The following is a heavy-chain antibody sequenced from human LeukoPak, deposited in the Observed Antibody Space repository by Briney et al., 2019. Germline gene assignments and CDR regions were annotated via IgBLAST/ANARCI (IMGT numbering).Heavy chain of an antibody. CDR2: INHCGST. J-gene: IGHJ3*02. V-gene: IGHV4-34*01. D-gene: IGHD3-10*01. CDR3: ARGRRRGSGRGAGAFDI. CDR1: GFTFRRYA. Sequence: GSLTLSCAASGFTFRRYAMSWLRPPAGRGLAWIGEINHCGSTNYNPSLRSRVTISVDTSKNQFSLKLSSVTAADTAVYYCARGRRRGSGRGAGAFDIWGQGTMVTVSS.